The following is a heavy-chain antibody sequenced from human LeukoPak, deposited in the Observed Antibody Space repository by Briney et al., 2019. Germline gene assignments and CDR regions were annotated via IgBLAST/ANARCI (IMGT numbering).Heavy chain of an antibody. CDR2: IYYSGST. D-gene: IGHD1-14*01. CDR3: ARDAHRDRYNWFDP. Sequence: SETLSLTCTVSGGSISSGGYYWSWIRQHPGKGLEWIGYIYYSGSTYYNPSLKSQVTISVDTSKNQFSLKLSSVTAADTAVYYCARDAHRDRYNWFDPWGQGTLVTVSS. J-gene: IGHJ5*02. V-gene: IGHV4-31*01. CDR1: GGSISSGGYY.